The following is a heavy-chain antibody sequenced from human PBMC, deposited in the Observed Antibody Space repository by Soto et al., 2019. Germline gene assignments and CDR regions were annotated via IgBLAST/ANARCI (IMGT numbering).Heavy chain of an antibody. V-gene: IGHV4-61*05. CDR3: ARVGSYYDILTGFWGAFDI. D-gene: IGHD3-9*01. Sequence: SETLSLTCTVSGGSIGGSSDYWGWIRQSPGKGLEWIGYIYYSGSTNYNPSLKSRVTISVDTSKNQFSLKLSSVTAADTAVYYCARVGSYYDILTGFWGAFDIWGQGTMVTVSS. CDR2: IYYSGST. J-gene: IGHJ3*02. CDR1: GGSIGGSSDY.